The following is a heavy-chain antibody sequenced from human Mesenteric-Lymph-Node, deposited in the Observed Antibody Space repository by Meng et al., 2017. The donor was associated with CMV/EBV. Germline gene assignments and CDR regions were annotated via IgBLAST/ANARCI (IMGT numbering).Heavy chain of an antibody. J-gene: IGHJ4*02. V-gene: IGHV4-34*01. CDR2: INHSGST. Sequence: SETLSLTCAVYGGSFSGYYWSWIRQPPGKGLEWIGEINHSGSTNYNPSLKSRVTISVDTSKNQFSLKLGSVTAADTAVYYCARSGVSKKRYYFDCWGQGTLVTVSS. D-gene: IGHD5/OR15-5a*01. CDR1: GGSFSGYY. CDR3: ARSGVSKKRYYFDC.